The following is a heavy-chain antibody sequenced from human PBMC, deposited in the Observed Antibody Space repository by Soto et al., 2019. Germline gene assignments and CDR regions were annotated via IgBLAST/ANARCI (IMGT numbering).Heavy chain of an antibody. J-gene: IGHJ6*02. D-gene: IGHD1-26*01. CDR1: GYTFTNYA. CDR2: INTANDNT. CDR3: ARASTTSKRLYYYGMDV. V-gene: IGHV1-3*04. Sequence: ASVKVSCKSSGYTFTNYALHWVRQAPGQRLEWMGWINTANDNTKYSQKFQGRVTITRDTSASTAYMELSSLRSEDTAVYYCARASTTSKRLYYYGMDVWGQGTTVTISS.